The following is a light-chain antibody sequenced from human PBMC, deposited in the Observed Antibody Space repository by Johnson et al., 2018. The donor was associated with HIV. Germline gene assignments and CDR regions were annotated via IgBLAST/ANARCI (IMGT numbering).Light chain of an antibody. V-gene: IGLV1-51*02. CDR1: TSNIGNNY. CDR3: GTWDSSLSAHYV. CDR2: ENN. Sequence: VLTQPPSVSAAPGQKVTISCSGSTSNIGNNYVSWYQHLPGTAPKLLICENNKRPSGIPDRFSGSKSGTSATLGITGLQTGDEADYYCGTWDSSLSAHYVFGTGTKITVL. J-gene: IGLJ1*01.